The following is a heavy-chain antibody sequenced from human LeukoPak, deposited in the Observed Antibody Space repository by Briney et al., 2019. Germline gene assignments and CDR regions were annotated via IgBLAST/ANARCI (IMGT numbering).Heavy chain of an antibody. D-gene: IGHD3-10*01. Sequence: SETLSLTCTVSGGSISSYYWSWIRQPPGKGLEWIGYIYYSGSTNYNPSLKSRVTISVDTSKNQFSLKLSSVTAADTAVYYCARGFRREFTMVRGVRYYYYMDVWGKGTTVTVSS. V-gene: IGHV4-59*12. CDR1: GGSISSYY. CDR2: IYYSGST. J-gene: IGHJ6*03. CDR3: ARGFRREFTMVRGVRYYYYMDV.